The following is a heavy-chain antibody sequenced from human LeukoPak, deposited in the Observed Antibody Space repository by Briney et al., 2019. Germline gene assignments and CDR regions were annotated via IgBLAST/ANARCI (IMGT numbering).Heavy chain of an antibody. D-gene: IGHD6-19*01. J-gene: IGHJ4*02. Sequence: ASVKVSCKASGYTFTSYDINWVRQATGQGLECMGWMNPNRGYTGYAQKFQGRVTMTRNTSINTAYMELSNLRSEDTAVYYCATISSGWHSDEYWGQGTLVTVSS. CDR3: ATISSGWHSDEY. V-gene: IGHV1-8*01. CDR2: MNPNRGYT. CDR1: GYTFTSYD.